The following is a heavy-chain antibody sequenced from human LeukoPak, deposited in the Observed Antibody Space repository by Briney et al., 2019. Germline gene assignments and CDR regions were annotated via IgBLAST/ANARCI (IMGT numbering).Heavy chain of an antibody. CDR2: IYYSGST. V-gene: IGHV4-39*01. J-gene: IGHJ5*02. Sequence: PSETLSLTCTVSGDSVSSSNYYWAWIRQPPGKGLEWIGNIYYSGSTYYNPSLKSRVTISVDTSKNQFSLKLNSVTAADTAVYYCARNRYYYGSGNYGVPNWFDPWGQGTLVTVSS. CDR3: ARNRYYYGSGNYGVPNWFDP. CDR1: GDSVSSSNYY. D-gene: IGHD3-10*01.